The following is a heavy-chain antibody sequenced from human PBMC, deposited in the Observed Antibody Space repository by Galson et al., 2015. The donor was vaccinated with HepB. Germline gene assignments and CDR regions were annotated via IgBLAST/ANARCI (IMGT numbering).Heavy chain of an antibody. CDR2: LTGSSDIT. Sequence: SLRLSCAASGFTFSRNAMSWVRQAPGKGLEWVSSLTGSSDITNIADSAKGRFSISRDNSKNTLYLQMNSLRVEDTAFYYCARTTWRDKTWPICDSWGQGTLVT. J-gene: IGHJ4*02. D-gene: IGHD1-1*01. CDR3: ARTTWRDKTWPICDS. V-gene: IGHV3-23*01. CDR1: GFTFSRNA.